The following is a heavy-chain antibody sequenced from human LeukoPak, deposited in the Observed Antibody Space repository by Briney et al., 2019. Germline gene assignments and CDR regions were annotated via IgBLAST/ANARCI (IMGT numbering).Heavy chain of an antibody. CDR3: ARKWELLHYFDY. CDR1: GFTFSSYG. Sequence: GGSLRLSCAASGFTFSSYGMHWVRQAPGKGLEWVAVISYDGSIKYYADSVKGRFTISRDNSKNTLYLQMNSLRAEDTAVYYCARKWELLHYFDYWGQGTLVTVSS. CDR2: ISYDGSIK. J-gene: IGHJ4*02. V-gene: IGHV3-30*03. D-gene: IGHD1-26*01.